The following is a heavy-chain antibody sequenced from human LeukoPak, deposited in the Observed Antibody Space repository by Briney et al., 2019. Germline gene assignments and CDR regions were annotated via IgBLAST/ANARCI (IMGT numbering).Heavy chain of an antibody. CDR1: GFTFSSYA. V-gene: IGHV3-23*01. D-gene: IGHD3-10*01. Sequence: GGSLRLSCAASGFTFSSYAMSWVRQAPGKGLEGVSAISGSGGSTYYADSVKGRFTISRDNAKNSLYLQINSLRAEDTAVYYCARDSYWLGGTIGAFDIWGQETMVTVSS. J-gene: IGHJ3*02. CDR2: ISGSGGST. CDR3: ARDSYWLGGTIGAFDI.